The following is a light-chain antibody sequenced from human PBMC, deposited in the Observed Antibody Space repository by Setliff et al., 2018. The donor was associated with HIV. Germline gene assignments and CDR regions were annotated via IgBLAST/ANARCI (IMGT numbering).Light chain of an antibody. CDR1: QDISNY. J-gene: IGKJ1*01. Sequence: DIQMTQSPSSLSASVGDRVTITCRASQDISNYLAWYQQRPGKVPGLLIFDAVRLEPGVPPRYSASRSGTGFTLTISSLQPEDVATYYCQKYNSAPWTFGQGTKVDIK. V-gene: IGKV1-27*01. CDR2: DAV. CDR3: QKYNSAPWT.